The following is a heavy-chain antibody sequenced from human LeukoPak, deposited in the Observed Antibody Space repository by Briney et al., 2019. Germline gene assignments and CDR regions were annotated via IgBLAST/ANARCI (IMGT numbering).Heavy chain of an antibody. J-gene: IGHJ6*02. CDR1: GFNFNYVW. Sequence: GGSLRLSCAASGFNFNYVWMNWVRQAPGKGLEWVGRIRTKIEGETTDYGAPVKGRFTISRDDSKTTLFLQMNSLMTADSAVYYCTTERNWELLRPYGLDIWGQGTTVIVSS. CDR3: TTERNWELLRPYGLDI. D-gene: IGHD7-27*01. CDR2: IRTKIEGETT. V-gene: IGHV3-15*01.